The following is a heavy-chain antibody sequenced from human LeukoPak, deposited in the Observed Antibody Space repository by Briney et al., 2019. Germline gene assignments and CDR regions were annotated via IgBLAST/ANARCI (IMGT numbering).Heavy chain of an antibody. CDR3: TRRLGGSSEGYDY. CDR1: GHTFTGYY. J-gene: IGHJ4*02. V-gene: IGHV1-2*02. CDR2: INPNNGGT. D-gene: IGHD1-26*01. Sequence: ASVKVSCKASGHTFTGYYIHWVRQAPGQGLEWMGWINPNNGGTKYTQKFLGRVTMTGDTSINTAYMEVASLRSDDTAVYYCTRRLGGSSEGYDYWGQGTLVTVSS.